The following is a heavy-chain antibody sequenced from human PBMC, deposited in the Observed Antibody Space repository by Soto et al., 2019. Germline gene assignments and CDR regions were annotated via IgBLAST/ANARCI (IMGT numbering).Heavy chain of an antibody. CDR2: ISGRTSFI. V-gene: IGHV3-48*01. Sequence: EVQLVESGGGLVQPGGSLRLSCAASGFTFSSYSMNWVRQAPGKGLEWVSYISGRTSFIYYTDSVKGRFTISRDNATTSLHLQVNSLRTEDTAVYYCARDPKLIATASIYYVDYWGQGTLVTASS. CDR1: GFTFSSYS. D-gene: IGHD6-13*01. CDR3: ARDPKLIATASIYYVDY. J-gene: IGHJ4*02.